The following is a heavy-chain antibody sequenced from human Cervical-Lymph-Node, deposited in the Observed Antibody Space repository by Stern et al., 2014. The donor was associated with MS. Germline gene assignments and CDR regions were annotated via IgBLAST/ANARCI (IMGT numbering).Heavy chain of an antibody. J-gene: IGHJ4*02. V-gene: IGHV3-48*02. D-gene: IGHD5-12*01. CDR3: ARTWLENPFDR. CDR1: GFPFSTYG. Sequence: EVQLVESGGGLVQPGGSLRLSCDTSGFPFSTYGMSWVRQAPGKGLEWVSCVRAGGDTTHYADSVEGRFTISRDQAGNSLYLQMHSLRYEDTAIYYCARTWLENPFDRWGQGTLVTVSS. CDR2: VRAGGDTT.